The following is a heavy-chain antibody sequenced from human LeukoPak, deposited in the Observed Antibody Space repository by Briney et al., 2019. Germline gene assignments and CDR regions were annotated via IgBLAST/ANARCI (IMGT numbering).Heavy chain of an antibody. J-gene: IGHJ4*02. CDR2: ITSSGSGV. CDR3: ARTPSSSSSWH. D-gene: IGHD6-13*01. CDR1: GFTFSTYE. Sequence: GGSLRLSCAASGFTFSTYEMNWVRQAPGKGLGWLSYITSSGSGVRYADSVKGRFTISRDNAENPLYLQMNSLRADDTAVYYCARTPSSSSSWHWGRGTLVTVSS. V-gene: IGHV3-48*03.